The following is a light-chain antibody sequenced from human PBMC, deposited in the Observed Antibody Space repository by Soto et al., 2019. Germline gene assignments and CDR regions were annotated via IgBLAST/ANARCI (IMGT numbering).Light chain of an antibody. V-gene: IGKV1-39*01. CDR1: QSIVIY. Sequence: DIQLTQSPSSLSASVGDRVTIACRASQSIVIYLNWYQHKPGKAPKLLFNAASSLQSGVPSRFSGSGSGTDFTLTITSLQPEDFATYYCQQSYTTPTFGQGTRVEVK. CDR2: AAS. CDR3: QQSYTTPT. J-gene: IGKJ1*01.